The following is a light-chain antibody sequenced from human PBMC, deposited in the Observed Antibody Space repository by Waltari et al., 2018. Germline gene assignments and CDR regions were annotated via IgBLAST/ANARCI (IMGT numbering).Light chain of an antibody. CDR3: QQYNSYSNT. V-gene: IGKV1-5*03. Sequence: DIQMTQFPSTLSAPVGDRVTITCRASQSINTWWAWYQQKPGKAPNLLIYKTSTLESGVPSRFTGSGSGTEFTLTIDSLQPDDFATYYCQQYNSYSNTFGQGTKVEIK. CDR2: KTS. CDR1: QSINTW. J-gene: IGKJ2*01.